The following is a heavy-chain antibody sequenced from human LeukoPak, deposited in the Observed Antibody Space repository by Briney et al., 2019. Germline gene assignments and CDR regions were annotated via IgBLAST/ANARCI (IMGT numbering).Heavy chain of an antibody. CDR3: ARGGSSSWYVDRFDP. CDR2: IYYSGST. CDR1: GGSISSYY. Sequence: KPSETLSLTCTVSGGSISSYYWSWIRQPPGKGLEWIGYIYYSGSTNYNPSLKSRVTISVDTSKNQFSRKLSSVTAADTAVYYCARGGSSSWYVDRFDPWGQGTLVTVSS. V-gene: IGHV4-59*08. J-gene: IGHJ5*02. D-gene: IGHD6-13*01.